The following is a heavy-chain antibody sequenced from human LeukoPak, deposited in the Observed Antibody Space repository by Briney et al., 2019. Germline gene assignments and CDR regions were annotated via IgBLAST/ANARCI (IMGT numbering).Heavy chain of an antibody. CDR2: MNPSSGNT. D-gene: IGHD5-18*01. V-gene: IGHV1-8*01. Sequence: APVKVSCKVSGYTFTSSDINWVRQAAGQGLEWMGWMNPSSGNTGFAQKFQGRFTMTRNTSISTAYMELRSLRSEDTAMYYCARSMDTSMVACDYWGQGTLVTVSS. J-gene: IGHJ4*02. CDR3: ARSMDTSMVACDY. CDR1: GYTFTSSD.